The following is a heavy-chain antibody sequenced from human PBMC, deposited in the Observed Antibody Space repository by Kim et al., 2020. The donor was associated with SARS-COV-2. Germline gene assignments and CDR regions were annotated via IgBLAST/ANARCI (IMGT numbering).Heavy chain of an antibody. Sequence: GGSLRLSCAASGFTFSTYWMHWVRQAPGKGLVWVSRIKTDGSDINYADSVKGRFTASRDNTKNTLFLQMNSLTAEDTAVYYCVRETAQAGYNDMHGWGKGATVSASS. CDR3: VRETAQAGYNDMHG. CDR1: GFTFSTYW. CDR2: IKTDGSDI. J-gene: IGHJ6*03. V-gene: IGHV3-74*01.